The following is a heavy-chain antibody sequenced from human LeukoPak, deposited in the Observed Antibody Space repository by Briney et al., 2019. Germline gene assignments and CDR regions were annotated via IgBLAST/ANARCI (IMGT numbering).Heavy chain of an antibody. D-gene: IGHD3-22*01. CDR3: AKDSSGYYLDAFDI. V-gene: IGHV3-23*01. CDR2: ISGSGGST. Sequence: GGSLRLSCAASGFTFSRYSMNWVRQAPGKGLEWVSAISGSGGSTYYADSVKGRFTISRDNSKNTLYLQMNSLRAEDTAVYYCAKDSSGYYLDAFDIWGQGTLVTVSS. CDR1: GFTFSRYS. J-gene: IGHJ4*02.